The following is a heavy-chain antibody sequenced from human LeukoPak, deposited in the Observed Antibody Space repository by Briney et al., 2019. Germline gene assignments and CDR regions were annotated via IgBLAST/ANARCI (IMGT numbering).Heavy chain of an antibody. Sequence: PGGSLRLSCAASGFTFSSYGMHWVRQAPGKGLEWVAVISYDGSNKYYADSVKGRFTISRDNSKNTLYLQMNSLRAEDTAVYYCANGMYGYSYGYLYNWFDPWGQGTLVIVSS. D-gene: IGHD5-18*01. V-gene: IGHV3-30*18. J-gene: IGHJ5*02. CDR1: GFTFSSYG. CDR2: ISYDGSNK. CDR3: ANGMYGYSYGYLYNWFDP.